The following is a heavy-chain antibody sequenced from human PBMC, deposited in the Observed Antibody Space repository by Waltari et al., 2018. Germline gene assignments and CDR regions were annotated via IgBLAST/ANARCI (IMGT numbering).Heavy chain of an antibody. CDR3: ARGVGSGQGVVH. CDR2: INEDGGQK. V-gene: IGHV3-7*01. CDR1: GFNFNTYW. Sequence: VRLVESGGTLVRPGGSLRLTCAASGFNFNTYWMSWVRQAPGKGQGGVANINEDGGQKRYVDSWKGRCTIARDNTENSLYLQMNSLGGDDTAVYYCARGVGSGQGVVHWGQGTLITVSS. D-gene: IGHD1-26*01. J-gene: IGHJ4*02.